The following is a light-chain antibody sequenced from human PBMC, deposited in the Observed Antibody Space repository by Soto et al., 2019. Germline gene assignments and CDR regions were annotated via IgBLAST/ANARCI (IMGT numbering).Light chain of an antibody. J-gene: IGKJ2*01. CDR1: QSVDKY. CDR3: QQRARWPS. V-gene: IGKV3-11*01. Sequence: DIVLTQSPVTVSLSPGERATLSCRASQSVDKYLALYQQQPGQAPRLLIYDASNTASDIPARFSGSGSGTDFTLTSSSLEPEDFAVYYCQQRARWPSFGQGTKLEIK. CDR2: DAS.